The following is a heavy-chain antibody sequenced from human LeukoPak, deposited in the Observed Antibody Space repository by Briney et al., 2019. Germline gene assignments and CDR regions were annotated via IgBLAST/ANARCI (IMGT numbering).Heavy chain of an antibody. CDR1: GFTFDDYT. CDR3: AKDNTMSSSGYFTYFDY. Sequence: GGSLRLSCAASGFTFDDYTMHWVRQAPGKGLEWVSLISWDGGSTYYADSVKGRFTISRDNSKNSLYLQMNSLRTEDTALYYRAKDNTMSSSGYFTYFDYWGQGTLVTVSS. CDR2: ISWDGGST. J-gene: IGHJ4*02. D-gene: IGHD3-22*01. V-gene: IGHV3-43*01.